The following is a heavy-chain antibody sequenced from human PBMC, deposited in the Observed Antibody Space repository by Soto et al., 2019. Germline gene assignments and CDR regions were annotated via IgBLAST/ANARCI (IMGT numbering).Heavy chain of an antibody. CDR3: AREIDYGDYWFDP. D-gene: IGHD4-17*01. V-gene: IGHV1-18*01. CDR1: GYTFTSYG. CDR2: ISAYNGNT. Sequence: ASVKVSCKASGYTFTSYGISWVRQAPGQGLEWMGWISAYNGNTNYAQKLQGRVTMTTDTSTSTAHMELRSLRSDDTAVYYCAREIDYGDYWFDPWGQGTLVTVSS. J-gene: IGHJ5*02.